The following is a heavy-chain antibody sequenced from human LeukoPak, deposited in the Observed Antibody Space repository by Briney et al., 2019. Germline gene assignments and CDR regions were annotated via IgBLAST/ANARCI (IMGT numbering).Heavy chain of an antibody. Sequence: GGSLRLSCAASGFTFSSYAMHWVRQAPGKGLEWVAVISYDGSNKYYADSVKGRFTISRDNSKNTLYLQVNSLRAEDTAVYYCARDLLGMDVWGQGTTVTVSS. J-gene: IGHJ6*02. CDR3: ARDLLGMDV. CDR2: ISYDGSNK. V-gene: IGHV3-30-3*01. CDR1: GFTFSSYA. D-gene: IGHD2/OR15-2a*01.